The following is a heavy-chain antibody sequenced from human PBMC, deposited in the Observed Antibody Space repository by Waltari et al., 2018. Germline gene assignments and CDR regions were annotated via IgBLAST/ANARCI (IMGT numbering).Heavy chain of an antibody. CDR3: ARADIETIFGVVIHSLDY. Sequence: QVQLVQSGAEVKKPGASVKVSCKASGYTFTSYDINWVRQATGQGLEWMGWMNPNSGNTGYAQKFQGRVTITADESTSTAYMELSSLRSEDTAVYYCARADIETIFGVVIHSLDYWGQGTLVTVSS. V-gene: IGHV1-8*01. D-gene: IGHD3-3*01. CDR2: MNPNSGNT. J-gene: IGHJ4*02. CDR1: GYTFTSYD.